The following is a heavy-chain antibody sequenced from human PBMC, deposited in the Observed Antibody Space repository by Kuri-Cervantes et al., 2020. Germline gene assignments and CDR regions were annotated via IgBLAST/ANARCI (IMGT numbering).Heavy chain of an antibody. V-gene: IGHV3-21*01. Sequence: GESLKISCVASGFTFNTYSMHWVRQAPGEGLEWVSSISSSSVYIYYADSMKGRFTVSRDNAKNSLYLQMNSLRAEDTAVYYCARELAYSGSYYSDYYYGMDVWGQGTTVTVSS. CDR1: GFTFNTYS. CDR3: ARELAYSGSYYSDYYYGMDV. D-gene: IGHD1-26*01. CDR2: ISSSSVYI. J-gene: IGHJ6*02.